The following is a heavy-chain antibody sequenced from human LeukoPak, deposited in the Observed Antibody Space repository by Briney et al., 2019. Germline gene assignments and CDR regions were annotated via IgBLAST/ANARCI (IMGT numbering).Heavy chain of an antibody. Sequence: SETLSLTCTVSGGSISSGDYYWSWIRQPPGKGLEWIGYIYYSGSTYYNPSLKSRVTISVDTSKNQFSLKLSSVTAADTAVYYCARVCYSSSCFDYWGQGTLVTVSS. J-gene: IGHJ4*02. CDR2: IYYSGST. V-gene: IGHV4-30-4*08. CDR1: GGSISSGDYY. D-gene: IGHD6-13*01. CDR3: ARVCYSSSCFDY.